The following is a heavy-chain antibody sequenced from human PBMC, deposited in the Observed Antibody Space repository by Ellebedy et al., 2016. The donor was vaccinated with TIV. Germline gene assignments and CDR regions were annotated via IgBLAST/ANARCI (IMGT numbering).Heavy chain of an antibody. D-gene: IGHD6-19*01. J-gene: IGHJ5*02. CDR1: GYTFTAFY. V-gene: IGHV1-2*02. CDR2: INFNSGAT. CDR3: ARQPQNGSYGLFP. Sequence: ASVKVSCKASGYTFTAFYMHWVRQAPGQGLEWMGWINFNSGATKYIQNFQGRVTMTRYMSTSTVYMELSSLTSDDPAMYYCARQPQNGSYGLFPWGQGTLVTVSS.